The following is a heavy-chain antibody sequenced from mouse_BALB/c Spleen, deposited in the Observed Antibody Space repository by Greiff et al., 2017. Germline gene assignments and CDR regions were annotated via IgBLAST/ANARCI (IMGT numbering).Heavy chain of an antibody. Sequence: EVQLVESGGGLVKPGGSLKLSCAASGFTFSSYAMSWVRQTPEKRLEWVATISSGGSYTYYQDSVKGRFTISRDNAKNTLYLQMSRLRAEDTAMYYCARHAGLDYWGQGTSLTVSA. CDR2: ISSGGSYT. J-gene: IGHJ2*02. D-gene: IGHD4-1*01. CDR3: ARHAGLDY. V-gene: IGHV5-9-3*01. CDR1: GFTFSSYA.